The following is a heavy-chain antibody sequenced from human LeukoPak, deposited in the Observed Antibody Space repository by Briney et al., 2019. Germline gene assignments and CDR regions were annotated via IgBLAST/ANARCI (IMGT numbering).Heavy chain of an antibody. CDR3: ARGVMKWLQGGYYMDV. Sequence: AASVKVSCKASGYTFTGYYMHWVRQAPGQGLEWMGWINPNSGGTDYAQKFQGRVTMTRDTSISTPYMELNRLRSDDTAVYYCARGVMKWLQGGYYMDVWGKGTTVTVSS. CDR1: GYTFTGYY. V-gene: IGHV1-2*02. CDR2: INPNSGGT. J-gene: IGHJ6*03. D-gene: IGHD5-12*01.